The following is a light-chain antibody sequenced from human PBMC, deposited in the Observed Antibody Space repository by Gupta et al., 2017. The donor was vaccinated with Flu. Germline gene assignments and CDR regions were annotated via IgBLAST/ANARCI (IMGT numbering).Light chain of an antibody. CDR2: GAS. J-gene: IGKJ2*01. V-gene: IGKV3-20*01. CDR1: QSVASNY. Sequence: EIVLTQSPGTLSLSPGDIASLSCRASQSVASNYLAWYQQKPGQAPRLLIYGASSRATGIPDRFSGSGSGTEFTLTISRLEPEDFAVYYCQQEDCSSFIFGQGTKLDIK. CDR3: QQEDCSSFI.